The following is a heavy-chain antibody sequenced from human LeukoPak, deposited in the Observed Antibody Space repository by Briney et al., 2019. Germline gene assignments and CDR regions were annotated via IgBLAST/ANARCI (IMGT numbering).Heavy chain of an antibody. CDR1: GFSFRDYP. D-gene: IGHD3-9*01. CDR2: IRTSSEGA. Sequence: PGGSLRLSCATSGFSFRDYPMNWFRQAPGKGLERVSNIRTSSEGANVAFYADYVKGRVTFSRDDAKNTLYLHMHRLRDVYTSVFQAEAGIRYAFDYWGQGILVTVSS. V-gene: IGHV3-11*06. J-gene: IGHJ4*02. CDR3: EAGIRYAFDY.